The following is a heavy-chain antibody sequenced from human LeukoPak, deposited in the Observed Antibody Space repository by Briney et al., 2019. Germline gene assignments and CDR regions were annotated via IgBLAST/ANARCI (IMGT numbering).Heavy chain of an antibody. CDR2: IDTSSTTV. CDR3: ARDTGGGNSAWFGP. J-gene: IGHJ5*02. Sequence: GGSLRLSCAVHGFIFSTSNMIWVRQAPGKGLEWVSYIDTSSTTVYYADSVKGRFTISRDNAKNSLYLQMNSLRDEDTAVYYCARDTGGGNSAWFGPWGQGTLVIVSS. D-gene: IGHD4-23*01. V-gene: IGHV3-48*02. CDR1: GFIFSTSN.